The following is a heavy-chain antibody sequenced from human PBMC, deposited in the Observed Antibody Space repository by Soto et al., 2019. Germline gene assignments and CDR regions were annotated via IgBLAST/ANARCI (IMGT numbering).Heavy chain of an antibody. D-gene: IGHD6-6*01. V-gene: IGHV4-31*03. CDR3: GRSSKARHSIHWFDP. Sequence: QVQLQESGPGLVKPSQTLSLTCTVSGGSISSGGYYWSWIRQHPGKGLEWIGYIYYSGSTYYNPSLKSRVIISVDTSKNQFSLKLSSVTAADTAVYYCGRSSKARHSIHWFDPWGQGTLVTVSS. J-gene: IGHJ5*02. CDR1: GGSISSGGYY. CDR2: IYYSGST.